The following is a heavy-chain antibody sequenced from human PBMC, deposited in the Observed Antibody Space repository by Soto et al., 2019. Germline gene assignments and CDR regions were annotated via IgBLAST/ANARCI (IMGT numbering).Heavy chain of an antibody. CDR1: GGTFSSYT. V-gene: IGHV1-69*04. D-gene: IGHD3-10*01. CDR3: ARDYYGSGSDLPENWFDP. J-gene: IGHJ5*02. CDR2: IIPILGIA. Sequence: GASVKVSCKASGGTFSSYTISWVRQAPGQGLEWMGRIIPILGIANYAQKFQGRVTITADKSTSTAYMELSSLRSEDTAVYYCARDYYGSGSDLPENWFDPWGQGTLVTVSS.